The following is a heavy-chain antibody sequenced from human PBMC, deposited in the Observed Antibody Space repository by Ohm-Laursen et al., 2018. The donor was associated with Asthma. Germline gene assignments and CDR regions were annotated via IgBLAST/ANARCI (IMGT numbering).Heavy chain of an antibody. V-gene: IGHV4-59*07. D-gene: IGHD1-26*01. CDR3: AREWELHHLDY. CDR1: GGSISSYY. J-gene: IGHJ4*02. CDR2: IYYSGST. Sequence: SDTLSLTCTVSGGSISSYYWSWIRQPPGKGLEWIGYIYYSGSTNYNPSLKSRVTISVDTSKNQFSLKLSSVTAADTAVYYCAREWELHHLDYWGQGTLVTVSS.